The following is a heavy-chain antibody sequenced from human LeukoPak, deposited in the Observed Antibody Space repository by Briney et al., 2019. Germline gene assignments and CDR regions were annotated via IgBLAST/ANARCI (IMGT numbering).Heavy chain of an antibody. Sequence: ASVKVSCKASGGTFSSYAISWVRQAPGQGLAWMGGIIPIFGTANYAQKFQGRVTITADESTSTAYMELSSLRSEDTAVYYCASNSESKDYYYYGMDVWGQGTTVTVSS. V-gene: IGHV1-69*13. CDR2: IIPIFGTA. J-gene: IGHJ6*02. CDR3: ASNSESKDYYYYGMDV. CDR1: GGTFSSYA. D-gene: IGHD4-23*01.